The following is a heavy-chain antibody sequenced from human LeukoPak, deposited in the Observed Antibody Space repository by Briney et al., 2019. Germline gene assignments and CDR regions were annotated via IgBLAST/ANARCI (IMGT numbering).Heavy chain of an antibody. D-gene: IGHD5-12*01. Sequence: ASVKVSCKASGYTFTSYDINRVRQATGQGLEWMGWMNPNSGNTGYAQKFQGRVTMTRNTSISTAYMELSSLRSEDTAVYYCARGRMVATILVYYFDYWGQGTLVTVSS. CDR1: GYTFTSYD. CDR3: ARGRMVATILVYYFDY. J-gene: IGHJ4*02. CDR2: MNPNSGNT. V-gene: IGHV1-8*01.